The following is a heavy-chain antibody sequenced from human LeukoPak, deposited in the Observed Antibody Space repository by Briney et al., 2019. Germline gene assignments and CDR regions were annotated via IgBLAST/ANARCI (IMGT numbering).Heavy chain of an antibody. J-gene: IGHJ3*02. D-gene: IGHD1-20*01. CDR1: GYTFTGYY. Sequence: GASVKVSCKASGYTFTGYYMHWVRQAPGQGLEWMGWINPNSGGTNYAQKFQGWVTMTRDTSISTAYMELSRLRSDDTAVYYCARGGITGTTRGPTRLNDAFDIWGQETMVTVSS. CDR2: INPNSGGT. V-gene: IGHV1-2*04. CDR3: ARGGITGTTRGPTRLNDAFDI.